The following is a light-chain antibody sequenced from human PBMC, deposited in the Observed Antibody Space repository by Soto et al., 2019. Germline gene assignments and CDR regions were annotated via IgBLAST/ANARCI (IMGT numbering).Light chain of an antibody. CDR2: GAS. Sequence: EIVLTQSPGTLSLSPWERATLSCRASQSVSSNYLAWYQQKSGQAPRLLIYGASNRAAGIPDRFSGSGSGTDFTLTISGLEPEDFAVYYCQQYGSSPYTFGQGTKLEIK. V-gene: IGKV3-20*01. CDR3: QQYGSSPYT. J-gene: IGKJ2*01. CDR1: QSVSSNY.